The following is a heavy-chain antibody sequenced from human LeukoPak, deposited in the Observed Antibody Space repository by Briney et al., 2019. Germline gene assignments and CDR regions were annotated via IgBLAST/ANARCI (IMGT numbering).Heavy chain of an antibody. CDR3: ASEYCGGDCYLFSSYYFDY. D-gene: IGHD2-21*02. V-gene: IGHV1-69*05. Sequence: SVKSSGKASEGTFSSYAISWVRQAPGQGLEWMGGIIPIFGTANYAQKFQGRVTITTDESTSTAYMELSSLRSEDTAVYYCASEYCGGDCYLFSSYYFDYWGQGTLVTVSS. CDR2: IIPIFGTA. CDR1: EGTFSSYA. J-gene: IGHJ4*02.